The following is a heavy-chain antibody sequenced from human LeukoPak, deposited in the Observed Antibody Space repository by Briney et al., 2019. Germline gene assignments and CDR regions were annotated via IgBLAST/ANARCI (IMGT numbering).Heavy chain of an antibody. CDR1: GSSFTSYW. Sequence: RGESLQISCQGSGSSFTSYWIGWVRQVPGKGLEWMGIIYPGDSDTRYSPSFQGQVTISADKSISTAYLQWSSLKASDTAMYYCARGIPTVTTRRTNWFDPWGQGTLVTVSS. D-gene: IGHD4-17*01. J-gene: IGHJ5*02. CDR2: IYPGDSDT. CDR3: ARGIPTVTTRRTNWFDP. V-gene: IGHV5-51*01.